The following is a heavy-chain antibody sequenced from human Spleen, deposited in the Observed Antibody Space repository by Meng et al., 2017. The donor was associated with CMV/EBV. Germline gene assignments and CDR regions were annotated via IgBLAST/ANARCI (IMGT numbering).Heavy chain of an antibody. V-gene: IGHV3-7*01. J-gene: IGHJ4*02. CDR3: ARDSSSSPLDY. D-gene: IGHD6-6*01. Sequence: GESLKISCAASGFTVSSNYMSWVRQAPGKGLEWVATIKQDGSEIYYVDSVKGRFTISRDNAKSSLYLQMNSLRAEDTALYYCARDSSSSPLDYWGQGTLVTV. CDR1: GFTVSSNY. CDR2: IKQDGSEI.